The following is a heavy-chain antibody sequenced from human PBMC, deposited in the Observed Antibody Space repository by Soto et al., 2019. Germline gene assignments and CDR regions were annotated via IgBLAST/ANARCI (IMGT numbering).Heavy chain of an antibody. Sequence: GGSLRLSCAASGFTFSAHAIHWVRQAPGKGLEWVAVIWYDGSKKYYEDSVKGRFTISRDNSKNTLNLQMNSLRAEDTAVYYCAREGGFRYCSGGTCPLDYWGQGTLVTVSS. J-gene: IGHJ4*02. V-gene: IGHV3-33*01. D-gene: IGHD2-15*01. CDR3: AREGGFRYCSGGTCPLDY. CDR1: GFTFSAHA. CDR2: IWYDGSKK.